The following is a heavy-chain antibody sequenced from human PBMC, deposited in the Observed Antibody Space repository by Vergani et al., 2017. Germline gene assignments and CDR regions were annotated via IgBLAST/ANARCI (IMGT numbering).Heavy chain of an antibody. CDR1: GGSLDIHSQT. CDR2: IDVKGNS. V-gene: IGHV4-61*02. D-gene: IGHD2-21*01. J-gene: IGHJ3*02. Sequence: AQLQESGPRLVKPSQTLSLTCSFSGGSLDIHSQTWGWIRQPAGEGLEWIGLIDVKGNSNFSPSLESRLPMSAAASRGRFSLNLRSVTTSDTAVYYCVRVLHTSYILGAFDIWGQAIKVTVSS. CDR3: VRVLHTSYILGAFDI.